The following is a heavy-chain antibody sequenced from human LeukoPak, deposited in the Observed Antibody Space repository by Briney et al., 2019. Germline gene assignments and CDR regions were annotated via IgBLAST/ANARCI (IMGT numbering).Heavy chain of an antibody. V-gene: IGHV3-30*18. CDR2: ISYDGSNK. Sequence: PGRSLRLSCAASGFTFSSYGMHWVRQAPGKGLEWVAVISYDGSNKHYADSVKGRFTISRDNSKNTLYLQMNSLRAEDTAVYYCAKSLIVVVYDAFDIWGQGTMVTVSS. D-gene: IGHD3-22*01. CDR3: AKSLIVVVYDAFDI. J-gene: IGHJ3*02. CDR1: GFTFSSYG.